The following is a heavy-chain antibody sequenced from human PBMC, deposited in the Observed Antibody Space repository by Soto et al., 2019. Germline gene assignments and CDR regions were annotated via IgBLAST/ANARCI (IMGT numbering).Heavy chain of an antibody. J-gene: IGHJ4*02. CDR1: GFTFSSYG. V-gene: IGHV3-30*18. Sequence: GGSLRLSCAASGFTFSSYGMHWVRQAPGKGLEWVAVISYDGSNKYYADSVKGRFTISRDNSKNTLYLQMNSLRAEDTAVYYCAKSIKEVTLYYYDSSDYYLDYWGQGTLVTVSS. CDR2: ISYDGSNK. CDR3: AKSIKEVTLYYYDSSDYYLDY. D-gene: IGHD3-22*01.